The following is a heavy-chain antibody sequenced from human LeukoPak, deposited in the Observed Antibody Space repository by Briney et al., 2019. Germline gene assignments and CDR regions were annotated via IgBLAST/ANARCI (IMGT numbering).Heavy chain of an antibody. CDR1: LFTFSSYG. CDR2: ISGSGGST. J-gene: IGHJ4*02. Sequence: PGGSLRLSCAASLFTFSSYGMSWVRQAPGKGLEWVSAISGSGGSTYYADSVKGRFTISRDNSKNTLYLQMNSLRAEDTAVYYCAKALYYDILTGYYNFDYWGQGTLVTVSS. CDR3: AKALYYDILTGYYNFDY. D-gene: IGHD3-9*01. V-gene: IGHV3-23*01.